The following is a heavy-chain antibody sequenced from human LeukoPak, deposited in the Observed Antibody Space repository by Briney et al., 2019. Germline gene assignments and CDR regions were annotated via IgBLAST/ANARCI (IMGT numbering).Heavy chain of an antibody. CDR1: GYTFTSYY. V-gene: IGHV1-2*02. Sequence: ASVKVSCKASGYTFTSYYMHWVRQAPGQGLEWMGWINPNSGGTNYAQKFQGRVTMTRDTSISTAYMELSRLRSDDTAVYYCARDPTNYDFDYYYGMDVWGQGTTVTVSS. CDR3: ARDPTNYDFDYYYGMDV. J-gene: IGHJ6*02. D-gene: IGHD3-3*01. CDR2: INPNSGGT.